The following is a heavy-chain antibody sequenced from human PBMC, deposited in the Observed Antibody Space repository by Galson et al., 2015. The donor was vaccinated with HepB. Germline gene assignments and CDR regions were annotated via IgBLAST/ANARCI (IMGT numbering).Heavy chain of an antibody. V-gene: IGHV3-30*03. D-gene: IGHD6-19*01. Sequence: SLRLSRAPSGFTFMSYGMHWVRQAPGKGLEWVAVILDDGSEKNYAHSVKGRFTISRDTSKNTLYLQMNSLRAEDTAVYYCARDSGYISGWYAGRGGFDYWGQGTPVTVSS. CDR1: GFTFMSYG. CDR3: ARDSGYISGWYAGRGGFDY. CDR2: ILDDGSEK. J-gene: IGHJ4*02.